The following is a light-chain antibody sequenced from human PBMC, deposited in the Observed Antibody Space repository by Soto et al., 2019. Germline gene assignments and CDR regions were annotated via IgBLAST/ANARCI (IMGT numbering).Light chain of an antibody. V-gene: IGLV2-14*01. Sequence: QSALTQPASVSGSPGQSITISCTGTSSDVGGYNYLSWYQQHPGKAPRVMIYEVSNRPSGVSNRFSGYKSGNTASLTISGVQAEDEADYFCSSYTTSGTPVFGGGTKLTVL. CDR1: SSDVGGYNY. J-gene: IGLJ3*02. CDR3: SSYTTSGTPV. CDR2: EVS.